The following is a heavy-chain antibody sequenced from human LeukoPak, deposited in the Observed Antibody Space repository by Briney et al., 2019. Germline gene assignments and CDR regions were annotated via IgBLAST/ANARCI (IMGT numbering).Heavy chain of an antibody. J-gene: IGHJ4*02. D-gene: IGHD3-22*01. CDR1: GGSISSYY. CDR2: IYYSGST. Sequence: SETLSLTCTVSGGSISSYYWSWIRQPPGKGLEWIGYIYYSGSTNYNPSLKSRVTISVDTSKNQFSLKLSSVTAADTAVYYCARASSDYYDSSGSHPLIDYWGQGTLVTVSS. V-gene: IGHV4-59*01. CDR3: ARASSDYYDSSGSHPLIDY.